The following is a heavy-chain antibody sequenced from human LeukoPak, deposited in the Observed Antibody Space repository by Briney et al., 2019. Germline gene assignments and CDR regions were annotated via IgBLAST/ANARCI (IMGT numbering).Heavy chain of an antibody. CDR3: ARSTWEMATNRHHAFDI. J-gene: IGHJ3*02. D-gene: IGHD5-24*01. Sequence: SETLSLTCTVSGGSISSYYWSWIRQPPGKGLEWIGYIYYSGSTNYNPSLKSRVTISVDTSKNQFSLKLSSVTAADTAVYYCARSTWEMATNRHHAFDIWGQGTMVTVSS. V-gene: IGHV4-59*01. CDR2: IYYSGST. CDR1: GGSISSYY.